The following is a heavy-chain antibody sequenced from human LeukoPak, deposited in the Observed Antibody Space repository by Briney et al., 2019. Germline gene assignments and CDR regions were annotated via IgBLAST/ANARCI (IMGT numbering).Heavy chain of an antibody. V-gene: IGHV5-51*01. CDR1: GYSFTSYW. D-gene: IGHD6-13*01. CDR2: IYPGDSDT. Sequence: GKSLEISCKGSGYSFTSYWIGWVRQMPGKGLEWMGIIYPGDSDTRYSPSFQGQVTISADKSISTAYLQWSSLKASDTAMYYCARAEGESSSWYLNWGQGTLVTVSS. CDR3: ARAEGESSSWYLN. J-gene: IGHJ4*02.